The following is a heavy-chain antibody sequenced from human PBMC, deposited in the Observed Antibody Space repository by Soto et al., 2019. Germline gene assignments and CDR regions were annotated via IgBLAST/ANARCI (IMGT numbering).Heavy chain of an antibody. CDR1: GYTFTSYG. CDR3: ARDYPPGYYYDSSGPFGLDY. D-gene: IGHD3-22*01. V-gene: IGHV1-18*04. Sequence: ASVKVSCKASGYTFTSYGISWLRQAPGQGLEWMGWISAYNGHTNYTQKLQGIVTMTTDTSTSTAYMELRSLRSDDTAVYCCARDYPPGYYYDSSGPFGLDYWGQRTLVTVSS. J-gene: IGHJ4*02. CDR2: ISAYNGHT.